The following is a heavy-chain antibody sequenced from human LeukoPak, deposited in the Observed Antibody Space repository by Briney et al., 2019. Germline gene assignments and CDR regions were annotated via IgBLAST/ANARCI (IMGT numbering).Heavy chain of an antibody. CDR1: GFTFSSYA. D-gene: IGHD2-2*01. Sequence: GGSLRLSCAASGFTFSSYAMTWVRQAPGKGLEWVSAISTSGDNTYYADSVGGRFTISRDNSKDTLYLQMNSLRAEDTAVYYCARKVYHRFDYWGQGTLVTVSS. CDR3: ARKVYHRFDY. V-gene: IGHV3-23*01. CDR2: ISTSGDNT. J-gene: IGHJ4*02.